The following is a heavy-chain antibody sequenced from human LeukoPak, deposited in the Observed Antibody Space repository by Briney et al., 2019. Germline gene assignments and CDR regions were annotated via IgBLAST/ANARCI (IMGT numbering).Heavy chain of an antibody. CDR3: ARDLRVVTAIFDY. V-gene: IGHV3-21*01. Sequence: GGSLRLSCAASGFTFSSYSMNWVRQAPGKGLEWVSSISSSSYIYYADSVKGQFTISRDNAKNSLYLQMNSLRAEDTAVYYCARDLRVVTAIFDYWGQGTLVTVSS. D-gene: IGHD2-21*02. CDR1: GFTFSSYS. CDR2: ISSSSYI. J-gene: IGHJ4*02.